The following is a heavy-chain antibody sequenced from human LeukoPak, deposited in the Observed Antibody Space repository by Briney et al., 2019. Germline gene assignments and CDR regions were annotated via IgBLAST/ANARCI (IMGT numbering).Heavy chain of an antibody. CDR3: ARTYYDYVWGSYRQALYY. Sequence: GASVKVSCKASGYTFTSYYMHWVRQAPGQGLEWMGIINPSGGSTSYAQKFQGRVTMTRDTSTSTVYMELSSLRSEDTAVYYCARTYYDYVWGSYRQALYYWGQGTLVTVSS. V-gene: IGHV1-46*01. D-gene: IGHD3-16*02. CDR1: GYTFTSYY. CDR2: INPSGGST. J-gene: IGHJ4*02.